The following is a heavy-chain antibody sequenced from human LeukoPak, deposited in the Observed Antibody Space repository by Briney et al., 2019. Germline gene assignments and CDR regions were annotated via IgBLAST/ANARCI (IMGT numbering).Heavy chain of an antibody. CDR1: GGSISNYY. CDR2: IYYSGST. J-gene: IGHJ4*02. CDR3: ARDRDGYNPFDY. Sequence: SETLSLTCTVSGGSISNYYWSWIRQPPGKGLEWIGYIYYSGSTNYNPSLKSRVTISIVTSKNQFSLKLSSVTAADTAVYYCARDRDGYNPFDYWGQGTLVTVSS. D-gene: IGHD5-24*01. V-gene: IGHV4-59*01.